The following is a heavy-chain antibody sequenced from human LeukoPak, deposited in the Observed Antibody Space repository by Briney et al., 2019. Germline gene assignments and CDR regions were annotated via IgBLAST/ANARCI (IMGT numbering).Heavy chain of an antibody. CDR3: ARVSVGGIAVAGGGRLDPNWFDP. J-gene: IGHJ5*02. Sequence: GASVKVSCKASGYTFTSYGISWVRQAPGQGLEWMGWISAYNGNTNYAQKLQGRVTMTTDTSTSTAYMELRSLRSDDTAVYYCARVSVGGIAVAGGGRLDPNWFDPWGQGTLVTVSS. CDR1: GYTFTSYG. D-gene: IGHD6-19*01. CDR2: ISAYNGNT. V-gene: IGHV1-18*01.